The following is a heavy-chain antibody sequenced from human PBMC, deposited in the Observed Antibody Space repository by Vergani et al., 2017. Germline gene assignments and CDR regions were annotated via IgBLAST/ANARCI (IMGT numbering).Heavy chain of an antibody. CDR2: IYPGDSDV. Sequence: EVQLVPSGAEVKKAGESLKISCEGSGYSFPSYWIGWVRQKPGKGLEWMGIIYPGDSDVRYSPSFQRQVTISADKSINTAYLEWSSLKVSDSAMYFCEXHTTGETEREFDPWGQGTQVTVSS. V-gene: IGHV5-51*01. J-gene: IGHJ5*02. CDR3: EXHTTGETEREFDP. CDR1: GYSFPSYW. D-gene: IGHD1-1*01.